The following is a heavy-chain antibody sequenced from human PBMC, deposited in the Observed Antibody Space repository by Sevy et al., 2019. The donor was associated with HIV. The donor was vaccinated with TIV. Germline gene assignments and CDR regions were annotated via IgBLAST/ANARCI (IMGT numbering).Heavy chain of an antibody. CDR1: GYTFTGYY. CDR2: INPNSGGT. CDR3: ARSTDYDFWSGYGGYYYYGMDV. D-gene: IGHD3-3*01. J-gene: IGHJ6*02. Sequence: ASVKVSCKASGYTFTGYYMHWVRQAPGQGLEWMGRINPNSGGTNYAQKFQGRVTMTRETSISTAYMELSRLRSDDTAVYYCARSTDYDFWSGYGGYYYYGMDVWGQGTTVTVSS. V-gene: IGHV1-2*06.